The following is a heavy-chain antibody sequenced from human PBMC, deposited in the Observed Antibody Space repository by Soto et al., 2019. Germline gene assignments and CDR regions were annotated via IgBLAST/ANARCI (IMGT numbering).Heavy chain of an antibody. D-gene: IGHD3-10*01. Sequence: SVKVSCKASGGTFSSYAISWVRQAPGQGREWMGGIIPIFGTANYAQKFQGRVTITADESTSTAYMELSSLISEDTAVYYCARDSLAVRGSSYYYGMDLWGQGXTVTV. CDR3: ARDSLAVRGSSYYYGMDL. V-gene: IGHV1-69*13. CDR2: IIPIFGTA. J-gene: IGHJ6*02. CDR1: GGTFSSYA.